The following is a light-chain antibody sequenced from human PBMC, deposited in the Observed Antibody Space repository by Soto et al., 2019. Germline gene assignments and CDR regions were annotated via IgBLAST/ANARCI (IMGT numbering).Light chain of an antibody. CDR1: QSVSSY. CDR3: QQRSNWPPLYT. V-gene: IGKV3-11*01. Sequence: EIVLTQSPATLSLSPGEIATLSCRASQSVSSYLAWYQQKPAQAPRLLIYDASNRATGIPARFSGSGSGTDFTLTISSLEPEDFAVYYCQQRSNWPPLYTFGQGTKLEIK. J-gene: IGKJ2*01. CDR2: DAS.